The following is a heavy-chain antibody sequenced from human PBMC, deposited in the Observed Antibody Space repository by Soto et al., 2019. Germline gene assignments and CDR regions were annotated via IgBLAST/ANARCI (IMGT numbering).Heavy chain of an antibody. V-gene: IGHV3-74*01. D-gene: IGHD4-17*01. J-gene: IGHJ4*02. CDR1: GFSFSTYW. Sequence: EVQLVESGGGLVQPGGSLGLSCAASGFSFSTYWMHWVRQAPEKGLVWVSRINSDGSITNYADSVRGRFTISRDNAKNTLNLQMNSLRAEDTAVYYCARDPRPYGGNSPIDYWGQGTLVTVSS. CDR2: INSDGSIT. CDR3: ARDPRPYGGNSPIDY.